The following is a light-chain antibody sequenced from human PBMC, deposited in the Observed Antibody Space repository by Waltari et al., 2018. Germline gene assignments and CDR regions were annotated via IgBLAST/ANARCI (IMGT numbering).Light chain of an antibody. Sequence: DIQMTQSPSSLSASVGDRVTITCRASQSVTNYLNWYQQKPGKAPKRLIYAASTLQSGVPSRVSCTGSGTDFTLTISSLQREDFATYYCQETYSTVPTFGQGTKLEIK. V-gene: IGKV1-39*01. CDR1: QSVTNY. CDR2: AAS. J-gene: IGKJ2*01. CDR3: QETYSTVPT.